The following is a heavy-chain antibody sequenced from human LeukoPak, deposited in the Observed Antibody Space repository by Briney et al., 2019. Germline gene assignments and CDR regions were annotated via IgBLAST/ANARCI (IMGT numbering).Heavy chain of an antibody. J-gene: IGHJ4*02. Sequence: GGSLRFSCAVPGFTFSNAWLGWVPPGQGKGWGWGCRIKSETDSGSTDYAAPVQGRFTISRDDSKNTVYLQMNSLNTDATAVYYCTEIGVGAPRYWGQGTLVTVSS. CDR1: GFTFSNAW. CDR2: IKSETDSGST. CDR3: TEIGVGAPRY. D-gene: IGHD3-16*01. V-gene: IGHV3-15*01.